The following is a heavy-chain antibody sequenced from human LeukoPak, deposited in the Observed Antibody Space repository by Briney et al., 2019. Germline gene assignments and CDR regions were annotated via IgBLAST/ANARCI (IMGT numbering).Heavy chain of an antibody. D-gene: IGHD3-10*01. CDR3: ASSEGYYYGSGTPFDY. J-gene: IGHJ4*02. CDR2: LGVSVSGYGGST. CDR1: GFTFSRYA. V-gene: IGHV3-23*01. Sequence: GGSLRLSCAASGFTFSRYAMSWVRQAPGKGLEWVSALGVSVSGYGGSTYYADSVKGRFTISRDNSKNTLYLQMNSLRAEDTAVYYCASSEGYYYGSGTPFDYWGQGTLVTVSS.